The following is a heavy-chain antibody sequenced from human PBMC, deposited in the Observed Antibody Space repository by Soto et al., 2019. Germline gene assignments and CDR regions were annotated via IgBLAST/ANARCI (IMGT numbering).Heavy chain of an antibody. CDR3: AKDETKYSSSWYGFDY. CDR2: ISWDGGST. V-gene: IGHV3-43*01. J-gene: IGHJ4*02. Sequence: GGSLRLSCAASGFTFDDYTMHWVRQAPGKGLEWVSLISWDGGSTYYADSVKGRFTISRDNSKNSLYLQMNSLRTEDTALYYCAKDETKYSSSWYGFDYWGQGTLVTVSS. D-gene: IGHD6-13*01. CDR1: GFTFDDYT.